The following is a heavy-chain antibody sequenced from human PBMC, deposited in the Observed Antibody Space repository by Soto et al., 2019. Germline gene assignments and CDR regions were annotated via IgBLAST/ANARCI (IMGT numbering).Heavy chain of an antibody. V-gene: IGHV4-30-4*01. J-gene: IGHJ5*02. CDR2: IYYNGDT. CDR3: ARDHGDEGGWFDP. CDR1: GGFVSSGIYY. D-gene: IGHD4-17*01. Sequence: QVQLQESGPGLVKASQTLSLVCTVSGGFVSSGIYYWSWIRQPPGKGLEWIGYIYYNGDTFYNPSLKSRVSISLDMSKNLFSLKVNSVTAADTAVYYCARDHGDEGGWFDPWGQGTLVTVSS.